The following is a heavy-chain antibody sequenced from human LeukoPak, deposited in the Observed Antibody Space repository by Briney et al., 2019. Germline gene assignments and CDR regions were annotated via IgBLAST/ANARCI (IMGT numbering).Heavy chain of an antibody. V-gene: IGHV3-11*01. J-gene: IGHJ4*02. CDR2: ISSSGSTI. D-gene: IGHD5-24*01. Sequence: PGGSLRLSCAASGFTFSDYYMSWIRQAPGKGLEWVSYISSSGSTIYYADSVKGRFTISRDNAKSSLYLQMNSLRAEDTAVYYCARDGRDGYRGYYYFDYWGQGTLVTVSS. CDR3: ARDGRDGYRGYYYFDY. CDR1: GFTFSDYY.